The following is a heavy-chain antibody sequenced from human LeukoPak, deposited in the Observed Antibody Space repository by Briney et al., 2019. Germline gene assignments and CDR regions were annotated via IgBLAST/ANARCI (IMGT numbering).Heavy chain of an antibody. Sequence: SVKVSCKASGGTFSSYAISWVRQAPGQGLEWMGRIIPIFGTANYAQKFQGRVTITTDESTSTAYMELSRLRSDDTAVYYCASAVYDSSGYYYDYWGQGTLVTVSS. V-gene: IGHV1-69*05. CDR1: GGTFSSYA. D-gene: IGHD3-22*01. J-gene: IGHJ4*02. CDR2: IIPIFGTA. CDR3: ASAVYDSSGYYYDY.